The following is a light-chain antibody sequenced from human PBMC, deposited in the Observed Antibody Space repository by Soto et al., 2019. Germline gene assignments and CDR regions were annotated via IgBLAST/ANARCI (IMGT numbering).Light chain of an antibody. CDR3: QVWDSSSDHHYV. V-gene: IGLV3-21*02. CDR1: NIGSKS. CDR2: DDS. J-gene: IGLJ1*01. Sequence: SYELTQPPSVSVAPGQTARITCGGNNIGSKSVHWYQQKPGQAPVLVVYDDSDRPSGIPGRFSGSNSGNTATLTISRVEAGDEADYYCQVWDSSSDHHYVFGTGTKLTVL.